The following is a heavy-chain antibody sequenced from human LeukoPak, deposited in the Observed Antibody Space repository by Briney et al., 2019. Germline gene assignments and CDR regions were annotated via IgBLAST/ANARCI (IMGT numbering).Heavy chain of an antibody. J-gene: IGHJ4*02. V-gene: IGHV3-21*01. CDR2: ISSSTSYI. D-gene: IGHD4-17*01. CDR1: GFTFSSYS. CDR3: ARDRATVTENNFDY. Sequence: GGSLRLSCAASGFTFSSYSMTWVRQAPGKGPEWVSSISSSTSYINYADSVKGRFTISRDNAKNSLYLQMNNLRAEDTAVYYCARDRATVTENNFDYWGQGTLVTVSS.